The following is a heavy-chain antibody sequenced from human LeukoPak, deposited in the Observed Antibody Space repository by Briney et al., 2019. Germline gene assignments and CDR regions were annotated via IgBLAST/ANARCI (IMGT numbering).Heavy chain of an antibody. V-gene: IGHV3-64*02. CDR1: GFTFSTYA. D-gene: IGHD1-26*01. Sequence: GGPLRLSCAASGFTFSTYAMHWVRQAPGKGLEYISSISSNGGSTYYADSVKGRFTISRDNSESTLYLQMGSLRAEDMAVYYCARSSAVVGATTFDYWGQGTLVTVSS. CDR3: ARSSAVVGATTFDY. J-gene: IGHJ4*02. CDR2: ISSNGGST.